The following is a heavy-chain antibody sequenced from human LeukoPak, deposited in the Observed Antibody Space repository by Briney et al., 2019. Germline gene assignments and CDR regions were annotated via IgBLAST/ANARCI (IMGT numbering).Heavy chain of an antibody. V-gene: IGHV2-5*01. Sequence: SGPTLVNPTQTLTLTCTFSGLSLSTSGVGVGWIRQPPGKALEWLALIYWNDDKRYSPSLKSRLTITKDTSKNQVVLTMTNMDPVDTATYYCAHSRIEDYYDSSVLDYWGQGTLVTVSS. CDR3: AHSRIEDYYDSSVLDY. J-gene: IGHJ4*02. D-gene: IGHD3-22*01. CDR1: GLSLSTSGVG. CDR2: IYWNDDK.